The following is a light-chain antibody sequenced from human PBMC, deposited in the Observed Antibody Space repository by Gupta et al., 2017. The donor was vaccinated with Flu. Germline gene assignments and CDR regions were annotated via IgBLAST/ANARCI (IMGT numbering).Light chain of an antibody. CDR3: NSRDSSGINYV. CDR2: GKN. V-gene: IGLV3-19*01. Sequence: GQTVRITCKGDSLRSYYASWYQQKPGQAPVLVIYGKNNRPSGIPDRFSGSSSGNTASLTITGAQAEDEADYYCNSRDSSGINYVFGTGTKVTVL. J-gene: IGLJ1*01. CDR1: SLRSYY.